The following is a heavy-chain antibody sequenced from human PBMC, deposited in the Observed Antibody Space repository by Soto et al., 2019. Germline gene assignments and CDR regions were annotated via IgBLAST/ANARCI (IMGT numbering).Heavy chain of an antibody. V-gene: IGHV3-30*18. CDR1: GFTFSSYG. Sequence: GGSLRLSCAASGFTFSSYGMHWVRQAPGKGLEWVAVISYDGSNKYYADSVKGRFTISRDNSKNTLYLQMNSLRAEDTAVYYCAKDPGTGNLNYFYYYYYGMDVWGQGTTVTVS. D-gene: IGHD1-7*01. CDR2: ISYDGSNK. J-gene: IGHJ6*02. CDR3: AKDPGTGNLNYFYYYYYGMDV.